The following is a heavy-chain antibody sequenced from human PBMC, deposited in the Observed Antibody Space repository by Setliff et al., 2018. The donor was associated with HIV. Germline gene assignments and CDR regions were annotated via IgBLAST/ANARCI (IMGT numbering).Heavy chain of an antibody. CDR3: ARLLSRGYYEGAFDI. D-gene: IGHD3-22*01. CDR1: GGPISGHY. V-gene: IGHV4-59*11. Sequence: PSETLSLTCTVCGGPISGHYWSWIRQTPGKGLEWIGSIHYSGGNVNNPSLKSRITMSLDASKNHFSLKLNSVTAADTAVYYCARLLSRGYYEGAFDIWSQGTMVTVSS. J-gene: IGHJ3*02. CDR2: IHYSGGN.